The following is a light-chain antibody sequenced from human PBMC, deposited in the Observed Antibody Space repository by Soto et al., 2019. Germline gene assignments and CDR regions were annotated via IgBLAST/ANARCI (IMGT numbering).Light chain of an antibody. Sequence: DIQMTQSPSSLSASVGDRVTITCRASQSITSYLNWYQQKPGKAPKLLIFAAFSLQSGVPSRFSGSESETDFTLTISSLQPEDFANYSCQQSYSTTWTFGQGTKVDI. V-gene: IGKV1-39*01. CDR1: QSITSY. CDR2: AAF. J-gene: IGKJ1*01. CDR3: QQSYSTTWT.